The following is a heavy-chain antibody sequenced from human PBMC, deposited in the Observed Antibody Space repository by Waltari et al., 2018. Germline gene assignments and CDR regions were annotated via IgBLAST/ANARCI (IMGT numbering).Heavy chain of an antibody. Sequence: EVQLLESGGGLVQPGGSLRLYCAASGFTFSSYAMSWVRQAPGKGLEWVAAISGSGGSTYYADSVKGRFTISRDNSKNTLYLQMNSLRAEDTAVYYCAKDHYYDSSGYYYFDYWGQGTLVTVSS. J-gene: IGHJ4*02. D-gene: IGHD3-22*01. CDR3: AKDHYYDSSGYYYFDY. CDR2: ISGSGGST. CDR1: GFTFSSYA. V-gene: IGHV3-23*01.